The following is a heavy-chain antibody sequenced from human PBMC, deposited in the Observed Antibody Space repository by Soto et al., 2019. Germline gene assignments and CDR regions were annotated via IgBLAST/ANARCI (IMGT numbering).Heavy chain of an antibody. CDR1: GFTCSSYA. CDR3: AKDREVLRFLEWSPYYYYYMDV. V-gene: IGHV3-23*01. D-gene: IGHD3-3*01. CDR2: ISGSGGST. Sequence: TGGSLRLSCAASGFTCSSYAMSWVRQAPGKGLEWVSAISGSGGSTYYADSVKGRFTISRDNSKNTLYLQMNSLRAEDTAVYYCAKDREVLRFLEWSPYYYYYMDVWGKGNPGHRL. J-gene: IGHJ6*03.